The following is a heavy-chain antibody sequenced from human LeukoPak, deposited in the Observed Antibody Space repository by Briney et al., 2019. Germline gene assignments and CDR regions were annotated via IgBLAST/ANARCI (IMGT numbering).Heavy chain of an antibody. CDR1: GFTFSSYA. D-gene: IGHD5-12*01. CDR3: AKDRGYGVSYWYFDL. CDR2: ISGSGGST. V-gene: IGHV3-23*01. Sequence: PGGSLRLSCAASGFTFSSYAMSWVRQAPGKGLEWDSAISGSGGSTYYADSVKGRFTISRDNSKNTLYLQMNSLRAEGTAVYYCAKDRGYGVSYWYFDLWGRGTLVTVSS. J-gene: IGHJ2*01.